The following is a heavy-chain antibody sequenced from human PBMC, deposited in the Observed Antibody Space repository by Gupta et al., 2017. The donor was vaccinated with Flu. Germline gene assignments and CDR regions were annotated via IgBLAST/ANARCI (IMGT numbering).Heavy chain of an antibody. CDR3: ARVSASSGWYPTAYYYYGMDV. D-gene: IGHD6-19*01. V-gene: IGHV3-74*01. CDR2: INSDGSST. Sequence: VCVSRINSDGSSTSYADSVKGRFTISRDNAKNTLYLQMNSLRAEDTAVYYCARVSASSGWYPTAYYYYGMDVWGQGTTVTVSS. J-gene: IGHJ6*02.